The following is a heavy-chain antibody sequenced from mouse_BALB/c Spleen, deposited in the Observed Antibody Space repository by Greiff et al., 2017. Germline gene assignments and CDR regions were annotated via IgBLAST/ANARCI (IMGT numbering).Heavy chain of an antibody. CDR1: GFTFSSYG. Sequence: EVQRVESGGGLVQPGGSLKLSCAASGFTFSSYGMSWVRQTPDKRLELVATINSNGGSTYYPDSVKGRFTISRDNAKNTLYLQMSSLKSEDTAMYYCARGGLLRGYAMDYWGQGTSVTVSS. D-gene: IGHD2-3*01. CDR3: ARGGLLRGYAMDY. J-gene: IGHJ4*01. V-gene: IGHV5-6-3*01. CDR2: INSNGGST.